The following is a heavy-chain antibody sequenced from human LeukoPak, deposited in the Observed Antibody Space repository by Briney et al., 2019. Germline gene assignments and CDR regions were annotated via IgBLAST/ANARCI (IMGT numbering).Heavy chain of an antibody. CDR1: GFTFSSYA. D-gene: IGHD1-26*01. J-gene: IGHJ6*03. Sequence: QAGGSLRLSCAASGFTFSSYAMHWVRQAPGKGLEYVSAISSNGGSTYYANSVKGRFTISRDNSKNTLYLQMGSLRAEDMAVYYCARVDSGSYWGYYYYYYMDVWGKGTTVTVSS. CDR2: ISSNGGST. CDR3: ARVDSGSYWGYYYYYYMDV. V-gene: IGHV3-64*01.